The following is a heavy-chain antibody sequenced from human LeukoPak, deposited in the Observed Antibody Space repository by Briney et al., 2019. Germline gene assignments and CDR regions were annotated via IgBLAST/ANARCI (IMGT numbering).Heavy chain of an antibody. CDR1: GGTFSSYA. CDR2: ISYDGSNK. Sequence: SCKASGGTFSSYAMHWVRQAPGKGLEWVAVISYDGSNKYYADSVKGRFTISRDNSKNTLYLQMNSLRAEDTAVYYCARSKEGAFDIWGQGTMVTVSS. J-gene: IGHJ3*02. CDR3: ARSKEGAFDI. V-gene: IGHV3-30*04.